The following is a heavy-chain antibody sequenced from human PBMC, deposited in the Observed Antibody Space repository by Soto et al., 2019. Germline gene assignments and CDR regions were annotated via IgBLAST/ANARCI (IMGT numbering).Heavy chain of an antibody. J-gene: IGHJ6*02. CDR2: IIPIFGTA. D-gene: IGHD5-12*01. V-gene: IGHV1-69*01. Sequence: QVQLVQSGAEVKKPGSSVKVSCKASGGTFSSYAISWVRQAPGQGLEWMGGIIPIFGTANYAQKFQGRVTITADESTSTAYMELSSLRSEDTAVYYCARRGFEYIGYDYNYYYGMDVWGQGTTVTVSS. CDR3: ARRGFEYIGYDYNYYYGMDV. CDR1: GGTFSSYA.